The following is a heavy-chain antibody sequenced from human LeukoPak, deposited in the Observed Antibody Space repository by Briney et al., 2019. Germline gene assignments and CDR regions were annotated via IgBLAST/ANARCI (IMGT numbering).Heavy chain of an antibody. CDR2: IYYSGST. D-gene: IGHD2-2*01. V-gene: IGHV4-59*01. CDR1: GGAISSYY. CDR3: ARNTGPGFCSGTSCPYYCHSIDV. Sequence: SETLSLTCTVSGGAISSYYWSWIRQPPGQGMEWNGYIYYSGSTSYNPSLKSRVTISVETSKNQFTLKLSSVTAADTAVYYCARNTGPGFCSGTSCPYYCHSIDVWGRGTTVTVSS. J-gene: IGHJ6*03.